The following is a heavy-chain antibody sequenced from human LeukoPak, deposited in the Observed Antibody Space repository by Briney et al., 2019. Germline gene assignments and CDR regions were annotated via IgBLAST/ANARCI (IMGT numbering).Heavy chain of an antibody. CDR3: ARFGVPAAINYYYYYMDV. V-gene: IGHV1-2*02. J-gene: IGHJ6*03. CDR2: INPNSGGT. CDR1: GYTFTGYY. Sequence: GASVKVSCKASGYTFTGYYMHWVRQAPGQGLEWMGWINPNSGGTNYAQKFQGRVTMTRDTSISTAYMELSRLRSDDTAVYYCARFGVPAAINYYYYYMDVWGKGTTVTVSS. D-gene: IGHD2-2*02.